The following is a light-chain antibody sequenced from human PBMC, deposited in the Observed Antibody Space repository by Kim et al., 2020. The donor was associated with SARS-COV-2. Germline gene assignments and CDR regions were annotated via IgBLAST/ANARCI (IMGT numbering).Light chain of an antibody. V-gene: IGLV2-11*01. CDR1: SSDVGANNY. CDR3: CSDADSSTSYV. J-gene: IGLJ1*01. CDR2: DVS. Sequence: QSVSISCTGTSSDVGANNYVAWYQQHPGKAPKLMIYDVSERPSGVPDRFSGSKSGNTASLTISGLQAEDEADYYCCSDADSSTSYVFGTGTKVTVL.